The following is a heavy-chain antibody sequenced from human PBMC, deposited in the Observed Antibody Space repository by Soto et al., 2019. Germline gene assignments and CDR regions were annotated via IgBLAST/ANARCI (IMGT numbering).Heavy chain of an antibody. D-gene: IGHD2-15*01. Sequence: SVKVSCKASGYTVTGYDIHWVRQATGQGLEWMGGIIPIFGTANYAQKFQGRVTITADESTIIAYMELSSLRSEDTAVFYCARGGDIVVVVAATGAFDIWGQGTMVTVSS. CDR2: IIPIFGTA. J-gene: IGHJ3*02. CDR1: GYTVTGYD. V-gene: IGHV1-69*13. CDR3: ARGGDIVVVVAATGAFDI.